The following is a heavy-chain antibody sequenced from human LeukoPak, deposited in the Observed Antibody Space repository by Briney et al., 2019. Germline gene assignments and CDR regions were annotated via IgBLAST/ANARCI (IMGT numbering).Heavy chain of an antibody. Sequence: ASETLSLXCTVSGGSISSGDYYWSWSRQPPGKGLEWIGYIYYSGSTYYNPSLKSRVTISVDTSKNQFSLKLSSVTAADTAVYYCARVETEGLYYDYWGQGTLVTVSS. V-gene: IGHV4-30-4*08. CDR1: GGSISSGDYY. CDR2: IYYSGST. J-gene: IGHJ4*02. CDR3: ARVETEGLYYDY.